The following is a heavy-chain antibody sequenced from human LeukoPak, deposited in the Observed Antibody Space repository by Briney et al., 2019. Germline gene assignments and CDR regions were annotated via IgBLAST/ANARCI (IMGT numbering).Heavy chain of an antibody. CDR1: GYTFTSYG. Sequence: GASVKVSCKTSGYTFTSYGISWVRQAPGQGLEWMGWINPNSGGTNCAQNFQGRVTMTRDTSISTAYMELSSLRSDDTAVYYCAITPIGVDARFDNWGQGTLVTVSS. J-gene: IGHJ4*02. CDR2: INPNSGGT. D-gene: IGHD3-3*01. CDR3: AITPIGVDARFDN. V-gene: IGHV1-2*02.